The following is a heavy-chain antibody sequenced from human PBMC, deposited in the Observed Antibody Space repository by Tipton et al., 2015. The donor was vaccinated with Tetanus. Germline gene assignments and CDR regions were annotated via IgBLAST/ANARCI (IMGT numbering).Heavy chain of an antibody. D-gene: IGHD3-16*01. CDR3: ARDQGGGRVARLNWFGP. J-gene: IGHJ5*02. V-gene: IGHV4-31*03. Sequence: TLSLTCSVSGASISSGGYFWNWIRHRPRKGLEWIGYIYYSGSTFYNPSLKSRVNISVDTSKNQFSLRLTSVTAADTAVYYCARDQGGGRVARLNWFGPWGQGTLVTVSS. CDR1: GASISSGGYF. CDR2: IYYSGST.